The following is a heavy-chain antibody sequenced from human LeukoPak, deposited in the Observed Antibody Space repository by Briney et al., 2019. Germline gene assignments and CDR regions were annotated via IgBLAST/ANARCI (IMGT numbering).Heavy chain of an antibody. CDR1: GYTFTGYY. CDR3: SREAYCDSTSCHQDL. D-gene: IGHD2-2*01. Sequence: GASVKVSCKASGYTFTGYYMHWVRQAPGQGLEWMGWINPNSGGTNYAQKFQGRVTMTRDTSISTTYMEVSRLRYDDTAVYYCSREAYCDSTSCHQDLWGQGTLVSVSS. J-gene: IGHJ5*02. CDR2: INPNSGGT. V-gene: IGHV1-2*02.